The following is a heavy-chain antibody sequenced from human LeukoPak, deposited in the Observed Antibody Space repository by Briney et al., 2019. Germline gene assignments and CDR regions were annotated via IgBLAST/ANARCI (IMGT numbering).Heavy chain of an antibody. D-gene: IGHD3-10*01. Sequence: GGSLRLSCAASGFTFSSYWMSWVRQAPGKGLEWVANIKQDGSEKYYVDSVKGRFTISRDNAKNSLYLQMISLRAEDTAVYYCAREGYYGSGRSPFDYWGQGTLVTVSS. J-gene: IGHJ4*02. CDR1: GFTFSSYW. V-gene: IGHV3-7*01. CDR3: AREGYYGSGRSPFDY. CDR2: IKQDGSEK.